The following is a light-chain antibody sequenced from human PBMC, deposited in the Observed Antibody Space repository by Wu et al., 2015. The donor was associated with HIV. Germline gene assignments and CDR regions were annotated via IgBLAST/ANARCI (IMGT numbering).Light chain of an antibody. CDR2: GAS. J-gene: IGKJ2*03. V-gene: IGKV3-15*01. CDR3: QQYNNWSRS. Sequence: EIVMTQSPATLSVSPGERATLSCRASQSVSRNLAWYQQKPGQAPRLLIFGASTRATGIPARFSGTGSETEFTLTISSLQSEDFAVYYCQQYNNWSRSFGQGTKLE. CDR1: QSVSRN.